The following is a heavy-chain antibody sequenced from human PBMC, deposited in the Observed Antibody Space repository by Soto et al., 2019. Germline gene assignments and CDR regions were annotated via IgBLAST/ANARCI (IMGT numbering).Heavy chain of an antibody. CDR3: ARRLDYYESNSSRADDSFEI. V-gene: IGHV1-69*18. J-gene: IGHJ3*02. Sequence: QVQLVQSGAEVKKPGSSVKVSCKTSGGTFSTHTISWVRQAPGQGLEWMGRIIPIFGTAKYAQNFQGRVTITAEESTNTSYMELSSLRSEDTAVYFCARRLDYYESNSSRADDSFEIWGQGTMVTVST. CDR1: GGTFSTHT. CDR2: IIPIFGTA. D-gene: IGHD3-22*01.